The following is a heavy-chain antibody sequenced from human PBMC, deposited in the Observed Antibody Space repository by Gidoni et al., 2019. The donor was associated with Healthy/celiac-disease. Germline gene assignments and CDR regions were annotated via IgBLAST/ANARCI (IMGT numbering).Heavy chain of an antibody. J-gene: IGHJ4*02. Sequence: QVQLQESGPGLVNPSGTLSLTCAVSGDSINTNNWWSWVRQPPGKGLEWIGEIYHSGSTNYNASLKSRVTISVDKSKNQFSLKLSSVTAADTAVYYCARRYFGSGSYPFDNWGQGTLVTVSS. V-gene: IGHV4-4*02. D-gene: IGHD3-10*01. CDR1: GDSINTNNW. CDR3: ARRYFGSGSYPFDN. CDR2: IYHSGST.